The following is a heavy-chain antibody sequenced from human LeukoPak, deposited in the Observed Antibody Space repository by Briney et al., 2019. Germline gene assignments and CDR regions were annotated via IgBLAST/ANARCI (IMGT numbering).Heavy chain of an antibody. V-gene: IGHV3-23*01. Sequence: PGGSLRLSCAASGFTFSSYAMSWVRQAPGKGLEWVSAISGSGGSTYYADSVKGRFTTSRDNSKNTLYLQMNSLRAEDTAVYYCAKGVLSSSWPNWFDPWGQGTLVTASS. CDR1: GFTFSSYA. D-gene: IGHD6-13*01. CDR2: ISGSGGST. J-gene: IGHJ5*02. CDR3: AKGVLSSSWPNWFDP.